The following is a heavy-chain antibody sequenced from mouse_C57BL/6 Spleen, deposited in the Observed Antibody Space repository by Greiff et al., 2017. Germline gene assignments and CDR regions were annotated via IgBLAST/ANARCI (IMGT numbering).Heavy chain of an antibody. Sequence: QVQLKESGPELVKPGASVKLSCKASGYTFTSYDINWVKQRPGQGLEWIGWIYPRDGSTKYNEKFKGKATLTVDPSSSTAYMELHSLTSEDSAVYFCARSYYGSSPYYFDYWGQGTTLTVSS. J-gene: IGHJ2*01. CDR3: ARSYYGSSPYYFDY. CDR2: IYPRDGST. CDR1: GYTFTSYD. V-gene: IGHV1-85*01. D-gene: IGHD1-1*01.